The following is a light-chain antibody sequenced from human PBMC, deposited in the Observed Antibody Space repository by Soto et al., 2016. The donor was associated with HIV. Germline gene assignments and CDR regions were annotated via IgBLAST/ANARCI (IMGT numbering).Light chain of an antibody. Sequence: IQMTQSPSSLSASVGDRVTITCRASQSVGNWLAWYQQKPGKAPKLLIYKASNLEGGVPSRFSGSGSETDFTLTISSLQPDDIATYYCQQYNRYPWTFGKGPRSEIK. CDR3: QQYNRYPWT. V-gene: IGKV1-5*03. J-gene: IGKJ1*01. CDR1: QSVGNW. CDR2: KAS.